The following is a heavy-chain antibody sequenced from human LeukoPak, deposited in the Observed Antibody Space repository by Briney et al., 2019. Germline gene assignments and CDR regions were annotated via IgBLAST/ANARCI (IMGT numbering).Heavy chain of an antibody. CDR3: ARSTRHLDNTGFDY. J-gene: IGHJ4*02. V-gene: IGHV4-59*08. CDR2: IYYSGST. CDR1: GGSISSYY. Sequence: PSETLSLTCTVSGGSISSYYWSWIRQPPGKGLEWIGYIYYSGSTDYSPSLKSRVTISVDTPKNQFSLKLTSVAAADTAVYYCARSTRHLDNTGFDYWGQGTLVTVSS. D-gene: IGHD3-9*01.